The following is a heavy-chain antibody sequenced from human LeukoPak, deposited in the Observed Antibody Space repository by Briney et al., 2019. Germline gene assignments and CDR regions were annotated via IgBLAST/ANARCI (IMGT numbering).Heavy chain of an antibody. CDR1: GGPISSYY. Sequence: PSETLSLTCTVSGGPISSYYWSWIRQPPGKGLEGIGYIYYSGSTNYNPSLKSRVTISVDTSKNQFSLKLSSVTAADTAVYYCAGGGLGYCSSTSCLNFDYWGQGTLVTVSS. CDR3: AGGGLGYCSSTSCLNFDY. D-gene: IGHD2-2*01. J-gene: IGHJ4*02. V-gene: IGHV4-59*01. CDR2: IYYSGST.